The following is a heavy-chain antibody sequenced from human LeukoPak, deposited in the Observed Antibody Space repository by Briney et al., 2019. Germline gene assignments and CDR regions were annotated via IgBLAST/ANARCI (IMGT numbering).Heavy chain of an antibody. V-gene: IGHV1-8*02. D-gene: IGHD1-7*01. J-gene: IGHJ6*03. CDR2: VSPNSGKT. CDR1: EDTGYY. Sequence: ASVKVSCKACEDTGYYMSRVRQASGQGLEWMGWVSPNSGKTAYAQKFQGRVTMTRDTSISTGYMELSSLRSEDTAVYYCVRGYFNWNYAGVGEYYYMDVWGKGTTVTVSS. CDR3: VRGYFNWNYAGVGEYYYMDV.